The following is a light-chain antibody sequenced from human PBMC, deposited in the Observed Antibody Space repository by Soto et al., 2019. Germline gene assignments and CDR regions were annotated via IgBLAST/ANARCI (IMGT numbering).Light chain of an antibody. Sequence: NFMLTQPHSVSESPGKTVTISCTRSSGSIASNYVQWYQQRPGSAPTPVIYEDSQRPSGVPDRFSGSIDSSSNSASLTISGLQTEDEADYYCQSYDSNTVVFGGGTKLTVL. CDR2: EDS. CDR1: SGSIASNY. V-gene: IGLV6-57*04. CDR3: QSYDSNTVV. J-gene: IGLJ2*01.